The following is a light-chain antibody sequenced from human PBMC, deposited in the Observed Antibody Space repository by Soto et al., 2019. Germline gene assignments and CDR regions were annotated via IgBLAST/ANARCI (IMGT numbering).Light chain of an antibody. Sequence: DIVLTQSPGTLSLSPGERGTLSCRASQSISSSYLAWYQQKPGQAPRLLIYGASTRATGIPDRFSGSGSGTDFTLTISSLEPEDFAVYYCQQYVNSLTVGGGTKVQIK. CDR1: QSISSSY. V-gene: IGKV3-20*01. J-gene: IGKJ4*01. CDR3: QQYVNSLT. CDR2: GAS.